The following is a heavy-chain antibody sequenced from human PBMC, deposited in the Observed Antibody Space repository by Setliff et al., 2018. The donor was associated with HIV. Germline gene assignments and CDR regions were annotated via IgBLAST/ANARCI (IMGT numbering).Heavy chain of an antibody. CDR2: ISSRSSSYT. CDR3: AREGSSSSWFDP. D-gene: IGHD6-6*01. J-gene: IGHJ5*02. Sequence: PGGSLRLSCAASGFTFSNSWMTWVRQAPGKGLEWVSYISSRSSSYTNYADSVKGRFTISRDNAKNSLYLQMNSLRAEDTAVYYRAREGSSSSWFDPWGQGSLVTVSS. V-gene: IGHV3-11*06. CDR1: GFTFSNSW.